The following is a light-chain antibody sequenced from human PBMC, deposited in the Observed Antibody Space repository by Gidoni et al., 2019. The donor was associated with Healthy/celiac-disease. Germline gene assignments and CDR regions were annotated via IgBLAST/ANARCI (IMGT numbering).Light chain of an antibody. V-gene: IGLV2-14*01. CDR2: EVS. J-gene: IGLJ1*01. Sequence: QSALTQPASVSGSPGQSITISCTGTSSDVGGYNYVSWYQQHPGKAPKLMIYEVSNRPSGVSNRFSCSKSGNTASLTISGLQAEDEADYYCSSYTSSSAYVFGTGTKVTVL. CDR3: SSYTSSSAYV. CDR1: SSDVGGYNY.